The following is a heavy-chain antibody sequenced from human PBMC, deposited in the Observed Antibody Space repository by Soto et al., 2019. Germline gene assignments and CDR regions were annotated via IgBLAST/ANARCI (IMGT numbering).Heavy chain of an antibody. CDR2: IIPILGIA. D-gene: IGHD4-17*01. V-gene: IGHV1-69*04. CDR3: AREHQVANDYGDSHYYHSGMDV. CDR1: GGTFSSYT. J-gene: IGHJ6*02. Sequence: SVKVSCKASGGTFSSYTISWVRQAPGQGLEWMGRIIPILGIANYAQKFQGRVTITADKSTSTAYMELSSLRSEDTAVYYCAREHQVANDYGDSHYYHSGMDVXX.